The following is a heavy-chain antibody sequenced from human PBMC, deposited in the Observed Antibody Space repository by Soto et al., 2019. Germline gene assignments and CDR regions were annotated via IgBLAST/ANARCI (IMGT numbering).Heavy chain of an antibody. V-gene: IGHV4-31*03. CDR1: GGSISSGGYY. Sequence: QVQLQESSPVLVKPSQTLSLTCTVSGGSISSGGYYWSWIRQHPGKGLEWIGYIYYSGSTYYNPSLKSRVTISVDTSKNQFSLKLSSGTAADTAVYYCARDGFHPYYYGSYYGMDVCGQGTTVTVSS. CDR3: ARDGFHPYYYGSYYGMDV. D-gene: IGHD3-10*01. J-gene: IGHJ6*02. CDR2: IYYSGST.